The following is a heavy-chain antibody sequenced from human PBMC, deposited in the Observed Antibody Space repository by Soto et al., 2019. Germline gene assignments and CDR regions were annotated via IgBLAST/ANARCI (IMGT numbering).Heavy chain of an antibody. Sequence: PGGSLRLSCVASDFTFSYYWMHWVRQVPGKGLVWVSSTGGISGMTFFADSVKGRFTVSRDTSKNTLYLEMNTLRVEDTAVYYCAKGNLSASMYYFDYWGQGTPVTVSS. CDR3: AKGNLSASMYYFDY. CDR1: DFTFSYYW. CDR2: TGGISGMT. D-gene: IGHD3-16*02. J-gene: IGHJ4*02. V-gene: IGHV3-23*01.